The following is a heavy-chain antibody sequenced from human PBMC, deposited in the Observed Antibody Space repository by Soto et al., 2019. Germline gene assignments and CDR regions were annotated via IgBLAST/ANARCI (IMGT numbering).Heavy chain of an antibody. J-gene: IGHJ5*02. V-gene: IGHV3-30*18. CDR3: AKDRHDYGDYGFGT. CDR1: GFTFSSYG. Sequence: QVHLVESGGGVVQPGRSLRLSCAASGFTFSSYGMHWVRQAPGQGLEWVAVVSYDGSNKYYRGSLKGRFTISRDNSKNTLSLQMNSLRAEDTAVYYCAKDRHDYGDYGFGTWGQGTLVTVAS. D-gene: IGHD4-17*01. CDR2: VSYDGSNK.